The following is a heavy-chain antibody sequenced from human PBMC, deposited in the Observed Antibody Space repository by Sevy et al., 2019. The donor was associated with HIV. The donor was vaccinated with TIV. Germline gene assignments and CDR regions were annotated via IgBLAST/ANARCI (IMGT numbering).Heavy chain of an antibody. CDR1: GFTFRTYS. Sequence: GGSLRLSCAASGFTFRTYSMNWVRQAPGKGLEWLSSISDDSRYIYYSDSVKGRCTISIANAKNLLYLQMNNLRVEDTAIYYCARDFTIFGVVSGIDYWGQGNLVTVSS. D-gene: IGHD3-3*01. CDR2: ISDDSRYI. J-gene: IGHJ4*02. CDR3: ARDFTIFGVVSGIDY. V-gene: IGHV3-21*04.